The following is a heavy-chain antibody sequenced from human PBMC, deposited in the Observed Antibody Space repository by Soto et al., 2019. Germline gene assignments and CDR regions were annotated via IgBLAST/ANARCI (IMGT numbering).Heavy chain of an antibody. J-gene: IGHJ6*02. CDR3: ARSQGSSTSLEIYYYYYYGMDV. Sequence: QVQLVQSGAEVKKPGSSVKVSCKASGGTFGSYAISWVRQAPGQGLEWMGGIIPIPGTANYAQKFQGSVTIAADESTSTAYMELSSLRSEDTAVYYCARSQGSSTSLEIYYYYYYGMDVWGQGTTVTVS. V-gene: IGHV1-69*01. CDR1: GGTFGSYA. CDR2: IIPIPGTA. D-gene: IGHD2-2*01.